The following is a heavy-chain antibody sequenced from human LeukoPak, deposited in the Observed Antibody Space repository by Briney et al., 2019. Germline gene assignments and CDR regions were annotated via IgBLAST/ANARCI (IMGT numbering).Heavy chain of an antibody. J-gene: IGHJ6*02. V-gene: IGHV1-69*04. CDR2: IIPIFGIA. CDR1: GGTFSSYA. Sequence: SVKVSCKASGGTFSSYAISWVRQAPGQGLEWMGRIIPIFGIANYAQKFQGRVTITADKSTSTAYMELSSLRSEDTAVYYCAISRNSSSLEGMDVWGQGTTVTVSS. D-gene: IGHD6-6*01. CDR3: AISRNSSSLEGMDV.